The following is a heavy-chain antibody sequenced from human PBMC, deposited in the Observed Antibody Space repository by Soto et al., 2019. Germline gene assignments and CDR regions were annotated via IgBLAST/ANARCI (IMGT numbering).Heavy chain of an antibody. CDR1: GFPFSVFS. CDR3: AKSPDFFCSSANCYRYYFDY. Sequence: HPGGSLRLSCVASGFPFSVFSMDWVRQVPGKGLEWLAYVSPGGETIHYADSVNGRFSISRDTARNSVFLQMNSMRYEDTAVYYCAKSPDFFCSSANCYRYYFDYWSQGTLVTVSS. CDR2: VSPGGETI. D-gene: IGHD2-2*02. J-gene: IGHJ4*02. V-gene: IGHV3-48*02.